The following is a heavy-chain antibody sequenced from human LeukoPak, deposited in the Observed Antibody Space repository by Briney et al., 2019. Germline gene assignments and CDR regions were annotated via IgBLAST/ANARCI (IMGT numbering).Heavy chain of an antibody. Sequence: HPGGSLRLSCAASGFTFSSYDMHWVRQATGKGLEWVSAIGTAGDTYYPGSVRGRFTISRESAKNSLYLQMNGLRAGDTAVYYCARARERYYYDSSGYFSYGMDVWGQGTTVTVSS. CDR1: GFTFSSYD. CDR2: IGTAGDT. V-gene: IGHV3-13*01. J-gene: IGHJ6*02. CDR3: ARARERYYYDSSGYFSYGMDV. D-gene: IGHD3-22*01.